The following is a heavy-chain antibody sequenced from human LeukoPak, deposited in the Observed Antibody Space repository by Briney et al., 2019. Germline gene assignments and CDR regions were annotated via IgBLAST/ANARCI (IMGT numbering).Heavy chain of an antibody. Sequence: SETLSLTCTVSGGSISSYYWSWVRQPPGKGLEWVGYISYSGGSTYNPSLKRRVTISIDTSKNQFSLRLSSMTAADTALYYCARVGDTSGYYYYFDYWGQGTLVTVSS. CDR1: GGSISSYY. V-gene: IGHV4-59*08. J-gene: IGHJ4*02. CDR2: ISYSGGS. CDR3: ARVGDTSGYYYYFDY. D-gene: IGHD3-22*01.